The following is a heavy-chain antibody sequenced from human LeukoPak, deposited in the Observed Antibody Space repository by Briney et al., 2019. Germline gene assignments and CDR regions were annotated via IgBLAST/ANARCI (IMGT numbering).Heavy chain of an antibody. J-gene: IGHJ4*02. CDR1: GFSFSSYG. CDR3: AVGTVAGNVFDY. CDR2: VWYDGSNK. V-gene: IGHV3-33*01. D-gene: IGHD6-19*01. Sequence: GGSLRLSCAASGFSFSSYGMHWVRQAPGKGLEWVAVVWYDGSNKYYADSVEGRFTISRDNSKNTLFLQMNSLRAEDTAVYYCAVGTVAGNVFDYWGQGTLVTVSS.